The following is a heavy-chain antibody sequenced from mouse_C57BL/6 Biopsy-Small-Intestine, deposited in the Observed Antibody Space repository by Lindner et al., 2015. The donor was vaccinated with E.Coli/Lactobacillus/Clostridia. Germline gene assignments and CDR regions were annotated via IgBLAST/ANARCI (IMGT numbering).Heavy chain of an antibody. V-gene: IGHV14-4*02. CDR2: ISPYNGKT. Sequence: SVKVSCKASGYNFITFAISWVRHVPGQGLEWLGCISPYNGKTEYAQKFQGRVTMTADTSTTTASLELSSLRSDDTAVYYCTRGSGPSVKVVAPFDLWGRGTQVTVSS. D-gene: IGHD1-3*01. CDR3: TRGSGPSVKVVAPFDL. CDR1: GYNFITFA. J-gene: IGHJ1*01.